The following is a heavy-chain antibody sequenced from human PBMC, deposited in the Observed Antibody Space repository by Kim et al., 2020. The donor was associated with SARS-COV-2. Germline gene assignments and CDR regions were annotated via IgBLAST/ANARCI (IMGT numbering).Heavy chain of an antibody. CDR1: GYTFTSYY. Sequence: ASVKVSCKASGYTFTSYYMHWVRQAPGQGLEWMGIINPSGGSTSYAQKFQGRVTMTRDTSTSTVYMELSSLRSEDTAVYYCARDQDYDILTGYYTSYYYGMDVWGQGTTVTVSS. V-gene: IGHV1-46*01. D-gene: IGHD3-9*01. CDR2: INPSGGST. CDR3: ARDQDYDILTGYYTSYYYGMDV. J-gene: IGHJ6*02.